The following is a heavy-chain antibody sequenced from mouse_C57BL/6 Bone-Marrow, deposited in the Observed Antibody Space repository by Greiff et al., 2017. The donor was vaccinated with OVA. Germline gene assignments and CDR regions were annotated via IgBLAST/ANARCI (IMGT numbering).Heavy chain of an antibody. D-gene: IGHD1-1*01. CDR3: ARGTTVVATPYAMDY. CDR2: ISSGSSTI. V-gene: IGHV5-17*01. Sequence: EVQVVESGGGLVKPGGSLKLSCAASGFTFSDSGMHWVRQAPEQGLSLVAYISSGSSTIYYADTVKGRFTISRDNAKNTLFLQMTSLRSEDTAMYYCARGTTVVATPYAMDYWGQGTSVTVSS. J-gene: IGHJ4*01. CDR1: GFTFSDSG.